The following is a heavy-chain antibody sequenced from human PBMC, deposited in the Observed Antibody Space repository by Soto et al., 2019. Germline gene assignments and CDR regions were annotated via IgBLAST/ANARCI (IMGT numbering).Heavy chain of an antibody. V-gene: IGHV4-30-2*01. CDR2: IYHSGTF. J-gene: IGHJ4*02. CDR3: ARATRDYGDYGYFDS. Sequence: KPSETLSLTCAVSGGSISAAGDSWSWIRQPPGGGLEWIGYIYHSGTFLYNPSLKTRLTMSLDRSNNQFSLTLNSVTAADTAVYFCARATRDYGDYGYFDSWGQGTLVTVSS. CDR1: GGSISAAGDS. D-gene: IGHD4-17*01.